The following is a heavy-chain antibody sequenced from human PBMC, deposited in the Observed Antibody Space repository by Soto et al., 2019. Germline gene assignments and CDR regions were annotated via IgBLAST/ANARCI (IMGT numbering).Heavy chain of an antibody. CDR3: ARGTHHSIWYRSFDY. J-gene: IGHJ4*02. V-gene: IGHV4-34*01. D-gene: IGHD6-13*01. CDR1: GGSFSDYY. CDR2: INQSGST. Sequence: QVQLQQWGAGLLKPSETLTLTCAIYGGSFSDYYWSWIRQPPGKGLEWIGEINQSGSTKYYPSLKIRVTMSVDTSKSQFSLTVSSVTAADTAVYYCARGTHHSIWYRSFDYWGQGTLVTVSS.